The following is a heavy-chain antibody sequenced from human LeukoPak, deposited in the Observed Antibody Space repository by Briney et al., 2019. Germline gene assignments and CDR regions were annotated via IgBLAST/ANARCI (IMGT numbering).Heavy chain of an antibody. V-gene: IGHV1-8*03. D-gene: IGHD6-19*01. Sequence: ASVKVSCKASGYTFTSYDINWARQATGQGLEWMGWMNPNSGNTGYAQKFQGRVTITRNTSISTAYMELSSLRSEDTAVYYCASSTPYSSGWDAFDIWGQGTMVTVSS. CDR3: ASSTPYSSGWDAFDI. CDR1: GYTFTSYD. CDR2: MNPNSGNT. J-gene: IGHJ3*02.